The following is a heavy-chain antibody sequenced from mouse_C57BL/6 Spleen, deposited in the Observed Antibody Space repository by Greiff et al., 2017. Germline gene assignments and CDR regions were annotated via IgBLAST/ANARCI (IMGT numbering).Heavy chain of an antibody. CDR3: ARNDSSPYFDY. CDR1: GYTFTSYW. CDR2: IDPSDSET. V-gene: IGHV1-52*01. D-gene: IGHD1-1*01. J-gene: IGHJ2*01. Sequence: QVQLQQPGAELVRPGSSVKLSCKASGYTFTSYWMHWVKQRPIQGLEWIGNIDPSDSETHYNQKFKDKATLTVDKSSSTAYMQLSSLTSEDSAVYYCARNDSSPYFDYWGQGTTLTVSS.